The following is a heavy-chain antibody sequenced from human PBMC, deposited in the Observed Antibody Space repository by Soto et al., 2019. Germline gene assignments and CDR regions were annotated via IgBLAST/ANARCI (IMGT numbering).Heavy chain of an antibody. CDR2: ISYDGSNK. J-gene: IGHJ4*02. Sequence: GGALRLSCAASGFTFSTYAMHWVRQAPGKGLEWVAVISYDGSNKYYADSVKGRFTISRDNSKNTLYLQMSSLRVEDTAVYSCARWSDVGSDYWGRGTLVTVSS. D-gene: IGHD3-10*01. V-gene: IGHV3-30-3*01. CDR3: ARWSDVGSDY. CDR1: GFTFSTYA.